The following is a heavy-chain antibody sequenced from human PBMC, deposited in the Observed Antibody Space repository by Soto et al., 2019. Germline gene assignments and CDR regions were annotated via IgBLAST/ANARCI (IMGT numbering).Heavy chain of an antibody. CDR1: GYSFSSIG. J-gene: IGHJ4*02. CDR2: ISPYKGNT. D-gene: IGHD3-10*01. CDR3: ASDSDGSGSYFTDY. V-gene: IGHV1-18*01. Sequence: QVQLVQSGAEVKKPGASVKVSCKTSGYSFSSIGISWVRQAPGQGLEWMGWISPYKGNTYYAQRPKGRVTMTTEPSTSAAYLVLRSLRSDDTAVYFCASDSDGSGSYFTDYWGQRTLVTVSS.